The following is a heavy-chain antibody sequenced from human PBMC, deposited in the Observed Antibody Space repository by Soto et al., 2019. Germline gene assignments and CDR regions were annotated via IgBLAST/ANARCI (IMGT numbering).Heavy chain of an antibody. Sequence: PSCCLGLACASCGFTVNINYMSWARKAPGKGLEWVSVIYSGGSTYYADSVKGRFTISRDNSKNTLYLQMNSLRAEDTAVYYCARGYHGILHYSNYYGMDVWGQGTTVTVSS. CDR1: GFTVNINY. CDR3: ARGYHGILHYSNYYGMDV. D-gene: IGHD4-4*01. CDR2: IYSGGST. J-gene: IGHJ6*02. V-gene: IGHV3-53*01.